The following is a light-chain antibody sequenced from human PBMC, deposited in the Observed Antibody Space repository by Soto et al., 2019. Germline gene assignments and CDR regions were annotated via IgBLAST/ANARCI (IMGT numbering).Light chain of an antibody. CDR1: SSDVGDYNY. V-gene: IGLV2-14*03. CDR3: SSYRSGNTPFV. J-gene: IGLJ1*01. Sequence: QSALTQPASVSGSPGQSITISCTGTSSDVGDYNYVTWYQQHPGKAPKVIIYAVTNRPSGVSNRFSGSKSGNTASLSISGLQAEGEADYYCSSYRSGNTPFVFGPGTKLTVL. CDR2: AVT.